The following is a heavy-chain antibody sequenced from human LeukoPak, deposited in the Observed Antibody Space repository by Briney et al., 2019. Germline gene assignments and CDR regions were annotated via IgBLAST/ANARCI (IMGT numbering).Heavy chain of an antibody. D-gene: IGHD4/OR15-4a*01. V-gene: IGHV3-7*01. Sequence: GSLRPSCPASGFTFSNFWMSWVRQAPGKGLEWVANIKYDGNEKHYVDSVKGRFTISRDNAKNSLYLQMDSLRAEDTAVYYCASDSDDYGDYWGQGTLVTVSS. CDR3: ASDSDDYGDY. CDR1: GFTFSNFW. CDR2: IKYDGNEK. J-gene: IGHJ4*02.